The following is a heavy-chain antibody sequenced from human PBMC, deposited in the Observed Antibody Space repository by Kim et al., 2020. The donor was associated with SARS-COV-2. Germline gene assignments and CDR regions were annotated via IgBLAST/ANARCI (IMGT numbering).Heavy chain of an antibody. Sequence: GGSLRLSCAASGFTFSIYDMHWIRQATGKGLEWVSTIGTTGNTYYPGSVKRRFIISRENAKNSLYLQMNSLRAGDTAVYYCARMVAAVGTGLDYWGQGTLVTLFS. V-gene: IGHV3-13*04. J-gene: IGHJ4*02. CDR2: IGTTGNT. CDR3: ARMVAAVGTGLDY. CDR1: GFTFSIYD. D-gene: IGHD6-13*01.